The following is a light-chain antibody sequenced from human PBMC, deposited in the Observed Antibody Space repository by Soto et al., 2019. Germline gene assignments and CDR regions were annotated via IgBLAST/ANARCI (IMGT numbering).Light chain of an antibody. CDR3: QQYDNLPLT. CDR1: QDIANY. J-gene: IGKJ4*01. V-gene: IGKV1-33*01. Sequence: DMQITQSPSSLSASVGDRVTITCQASQDIANYLNWYQQKAGRAPKFLIYDASNLETGVPSRFSGSGSGTDFTLTISSLQPEDIATYYCQQYDNLPLTFGGGTK. CDR2: DAS.